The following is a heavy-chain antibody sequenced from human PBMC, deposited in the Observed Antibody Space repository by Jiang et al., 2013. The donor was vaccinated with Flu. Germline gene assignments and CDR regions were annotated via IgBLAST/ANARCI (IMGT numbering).Heavy chain of an antibody. D-gene: IGHD3-22*01. J-gene: IGHJ3*02. CDR1: GYTLTELS. CDR2: FDPEDGET. V-gene: IGHV1-24*01. Sequence: GAEVKKPGASVKVSCKVSGYTLTELSMHWVRQAPGKGLEWMGGFDPEDGETIYAQKFQGRVTMTEDTSTDTAYMELSSLRSEDTAVYYCHTYYYDSSVPTAIETYYAFDIWGQGTMVTVSS. CDR3: HTYYYDSSVPTAIETYYAFDI.